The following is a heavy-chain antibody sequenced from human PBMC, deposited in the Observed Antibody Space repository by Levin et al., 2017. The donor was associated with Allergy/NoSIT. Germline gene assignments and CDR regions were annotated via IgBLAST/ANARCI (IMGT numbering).Heavy chain of an antibody. D-gene: IGHD2-2*01. V-gene: IGHV4-39*01. J-gene: IGHJ1*01. Sequence: SETLSLTCTVSGGSISSSSYYWGWIRQPPGKGLEWIGSIYYSGSTYYNPSLKSRVTISVDTSKNQFSLKLSSVTAADTAVYYCARHGGYCSSTSCYDYFQHWGQGTLVTVSS. CDR3: ARHGGYCSSTSCYDYFQH. CDR1: GGSISSSSYY. CDR2: IYYSGST.